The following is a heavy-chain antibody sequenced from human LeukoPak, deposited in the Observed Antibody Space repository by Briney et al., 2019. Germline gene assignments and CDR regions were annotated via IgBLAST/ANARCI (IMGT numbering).Heavy chain of an antibody. V-gene: IGHV4-34*01. CDR3: ARVVNYYDSSGVDP. D-gene: IGHD3-22*01. Sequence: SETLSLTYAVYGGSFSGYYWSWIRQPPGKGLEWIGEINHSGRTNYNPSLKSRVTISVDTSKNQFSLKLSFVTAADTAVYYCARVVNYYDSSGVDPWGQGTLVTVSS. CDR1: GGSFSGYY. CDR2: INHSGRT. J-gene: IGHJ5*02.